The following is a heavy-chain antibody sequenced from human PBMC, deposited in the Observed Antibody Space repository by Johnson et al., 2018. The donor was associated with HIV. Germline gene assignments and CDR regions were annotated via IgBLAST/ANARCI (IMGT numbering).Heavy chain of an antibody. V-gene: IGHV3-30*02. J-gene: IGHJ3*02. Sequence: QVQLVESGGGVVQPGGSLRLSCAASGFTFSSYGMHWVPPAPGKGLAGAAFLRYDGSNKSYADSVQGRFTISRDNSKNTLYLQMNSLRAEDTAVYYCATGVVVTAMNDAFDIWGQGTMVTVSS. D-gene: IGHD2-21*02. CDR3: ATGVVVTAMNDAFDI. CDR1: GFTFSSYG. CDR2: LRYDGSNK.